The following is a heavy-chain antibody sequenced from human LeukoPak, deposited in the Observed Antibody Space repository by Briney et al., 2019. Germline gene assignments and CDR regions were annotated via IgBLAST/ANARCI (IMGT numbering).Heavy chain of an antibody. Sequence: PSETLSLTCTVSGGSISSSSYYWGWIRQPPGKGLEWIGSIYYSGSTYYNPSLKSRVTMPVDTSKNQFSLKLSSVTAADTAVYYCAREMATIRGRNYYYYYMDVWGKGTTVTISS. CDR1: GGSISSSSYY. CDR2: IYYSGST. CDR3: AREMATIRGRNYYYYYMDV. J-gene: IGHJ6*03. V-gene: IGHV4-39*07. D-gene: IGHD5-24*01.